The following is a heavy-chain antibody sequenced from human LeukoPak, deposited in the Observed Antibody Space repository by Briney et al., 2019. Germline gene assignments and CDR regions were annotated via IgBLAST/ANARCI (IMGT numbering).Heavy chain of an antibody. J-gene: IGHJ4*02. CDR1: GGSISSSSYY. V-gene: IGHV4-39*01. D-gene: IGHD5-12*01. Sequence: SETLSLTCTVSGGSISSSSYYWGWIRQPPGKGLEWIGSIYYSGSTYYNPSLKSRVTISVDTSKNQFSLKLSSVTATDTAVYYCARLRYGGYVLFDYWGQGTLVTVSS. CDR2: IYYSGST. CDR3: ARLRYGGYVLFDY.